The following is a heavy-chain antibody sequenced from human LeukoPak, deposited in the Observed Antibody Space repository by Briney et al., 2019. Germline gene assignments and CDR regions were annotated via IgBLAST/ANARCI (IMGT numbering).Heavy chain of an antibody. D-gene: IGHD4-17*01. V-gene: IGHV3-21*01. J-gene: IGHJ6*02. CDR2: ISSSSSHI. Sequence: PGGSLRLSCAASGLTFSSYSMNWVRQAPGKGLEWVSSISSSSSHIYYADSLKGRFTISRDNAKNSLYLQMNSLRAEDTAAYYCARDGSTVTTNYYYGMDVWGQGTTVTVSS. CDR1: GLTFSSYS. CDR3: ARDGSTVTTNYYYGMDV.